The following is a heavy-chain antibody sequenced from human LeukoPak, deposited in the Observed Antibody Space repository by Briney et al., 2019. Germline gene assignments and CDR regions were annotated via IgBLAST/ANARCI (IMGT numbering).Heavy chain of an antibody. J-gene: IGHJ6*02. V-gene: IGHV1-2*02. D-gene: IGHD3-3*01. Sequence: ASVKVSCKASGYTFTGYYMHWVRQAPGQGLEWMGWINPNSGGTNYAQKFQGGVTMTRDTSISTAYIELSRLRSDDTAVYYCAREGGYDFWSGYVSGMDVWGQGTTVTVSS. CDR1: GYTFTGYY. CDR2: INPNSGGT. CDR3: AREGGYDFWSGYVSGMDV.